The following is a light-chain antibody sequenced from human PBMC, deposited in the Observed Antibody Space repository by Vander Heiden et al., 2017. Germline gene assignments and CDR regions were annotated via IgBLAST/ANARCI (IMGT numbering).Light chain of an antibody. J-gene: IGKJ4*01. Sequence: IPMPQTPSLLSASVGDRVTTTGRASQSISSYLNWYQQKPGKAPKLLIYAASSLQSGVPSRFSGSGSGTDFTLTISSLQPEDFATYYCQQSYSTPLTFGGGTKVEIK. CDR3: QQSYSTPLT. CDR2: AAS. CDR1: QSISSY. V-gene: IGKV1-39*01.